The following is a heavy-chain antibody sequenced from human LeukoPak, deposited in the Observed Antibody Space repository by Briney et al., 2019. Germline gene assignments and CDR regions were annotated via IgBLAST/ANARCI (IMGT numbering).Heavy chain of an antibody. D-gene: IGHD2-21*02. CDR1: GFTVSSHY. V-gene: IGHV3-66*01. CDR2: LYSDGTT. CDR3: ARVAYYRVTADQITDAFDV. J-gene: IGHJ3*01. Sequence: GGSLRLSCAASGFTVSSHYMNWVRQAPGKGLQWVSVLYSDGTTYYADSVKGRFTISRDNSRSTLYLQMNSLRAEDTAVYFCARVAYYRVTADQITDAFDVWGCGTAVTVSS.